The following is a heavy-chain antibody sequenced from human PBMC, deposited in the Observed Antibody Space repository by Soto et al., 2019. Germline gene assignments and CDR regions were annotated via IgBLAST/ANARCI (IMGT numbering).Heavy chain of an antibody. D-gene: IGHD3-10*01. CDR3: VRQGFGPLHGLVDV. CDR2: IENGGGT. V-gene: IGHV4-59*08. CDR1: SLSVTNYK. Sequence: ETLSLTCTVSSLSVTNYKWSWIRQTPGKGLEWIGYIENGGGTSYNPSLRSRVTMSVGTSPNQFSLRLSSVTAADTAVYYCVRQGFGPLHGLVDVWGQGTTVTVSS. J-gene: IGHJ6*02.